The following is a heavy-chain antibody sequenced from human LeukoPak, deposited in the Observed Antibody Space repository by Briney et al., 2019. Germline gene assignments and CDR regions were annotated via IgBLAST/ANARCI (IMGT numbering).Heavy chain of an antibody. CDR2: IYYSGSS. D-gene: IGHD4-11*01. V-gene: IGHV4-59*04. CDR3: ASRYDYSNYIDY. J-gene: IGHJ4*02. CDR1: GFTFSSYSMN. Sequence: GSLRLSCAASGFTFSSYSMNWVRQPPGKGLEWIGYIYYSGSSYYNPSLKSRVTISVDTSKNQFSLKLSSVTAADTAVYFCASRYDYSNYIDYWGQGTLVTVSS.